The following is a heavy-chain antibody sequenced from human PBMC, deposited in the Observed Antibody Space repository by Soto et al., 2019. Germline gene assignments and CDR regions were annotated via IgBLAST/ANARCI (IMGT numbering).Heavy chain of an antibody. CDR3: ARGPSSVAGTGNWFDP. CDR2: MNPNSGNT. V-gene: IGHV1-8*01. CDR1: GYTFTSYD. Sequence: QVQLVQSGAEVKKPGASVKVSCKASGYTFTSYDINWVRQATGQGLEWMGWMNPNSGNTGYAQKFQGRVTMTRNTSISTAYMELSSLRSEDTAVYYCARGPSSVAGTGNWFDPWGQGTLVTVSS. J-gene: IGHJ5*02. D-gene: IGHD6-19*01.